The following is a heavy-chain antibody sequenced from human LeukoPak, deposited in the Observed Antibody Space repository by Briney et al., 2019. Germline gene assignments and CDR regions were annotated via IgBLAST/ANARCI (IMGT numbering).Heavy chain of an antibody. CDR1: GGSISSGDYY. CDR3: AAPPGDTAMVDY. J-gene: IGHJ4*02. V-gene: IGHV4-30-4*08. D-gene: IGHD5-18*01. Sequence: SETLSFTCTVSGGSISSGDYYWSWIRQPPGKGLEWIGYIYYSGSTYYNPSLKSRVTISVDTSKNQFSLKLSSVTAADTAVYYCAAPPGDTAMVDYWGQGTLVTVSS. CDR2: IYYSGST.